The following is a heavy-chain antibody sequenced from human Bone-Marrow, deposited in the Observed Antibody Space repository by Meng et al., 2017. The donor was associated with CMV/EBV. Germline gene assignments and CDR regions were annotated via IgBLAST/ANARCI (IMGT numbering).Heavy chain of an antibody. Sequence: ASVKVSCKASGYTFTSYDINWVRQATGQGLEWMGWMNPNSGNTGYAQKFQGRVTITRNTSISTAYMELSSLRSEDTAVYYCARLVIVPAAILTWGYGMDVWGQGTTVTVSS. J-gene: IGHJ6*02. CDR2: MNPNSGNT. V-gene: IGHV1-8*03. D-gene: IGHD2-2*01. CDR3: ARLVIVPAAILTWGYGMDV. CDR1: GYTFTSYD.